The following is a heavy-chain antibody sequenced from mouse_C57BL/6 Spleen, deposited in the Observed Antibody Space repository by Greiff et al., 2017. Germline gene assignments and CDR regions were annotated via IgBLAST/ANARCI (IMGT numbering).Heavy chain of an antibody. CDR2: IDPSDSET. V-gene: IGHV1-52*01. D-gene: IGHD2-5*01. J-gene: IGHJ4*01. CDR1: GYNFTSYW. Sequence: QVQLKQPGAELVRPGSSVKLSCTASGYNFTSYWMHWVKQRPIQGLEWIGNIDPSDSETHYTPKFKDKATLTVDKSSSTAYMQLSSLTSEDSAVYYCAREHYNSNDRAMDYWGQGTSVTVSS. CDR3: AREHYNSNDRAMDY.